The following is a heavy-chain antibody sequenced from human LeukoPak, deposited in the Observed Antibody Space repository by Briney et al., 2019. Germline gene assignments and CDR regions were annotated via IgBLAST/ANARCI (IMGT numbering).Heavy chain of an antibody. CDR2: IKSKTNGGTT. J-gene: IGHJ4*02. CDR1: GFTFSNAW. D-gene: IGHD3-16*02. CDR3: TTDSMRLITFGGVIGAFDY. Sequence: PGGSLRLSCAASGFTFSNAWMSWVRQAPGKGLEWVGRIKSKTNGGTTDFAAPVKGRFAISRDDSKNTLYLQMNSLKTEDTAVYFCTTDSMRLITFGGVIGAFDYWGQGTLVTVSS. V-gene: IGHV3-15*01.